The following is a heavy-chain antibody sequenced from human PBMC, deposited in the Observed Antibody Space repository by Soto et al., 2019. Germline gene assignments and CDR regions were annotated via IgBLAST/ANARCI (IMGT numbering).Heavy chain of an antibody. J-gene: IGHJ6*02. Sequence: QVQLVQSGAEVKKPGASVKVSCKASGYTFTSYGISWVRQAPGQGLEWMGLISAYNGNTNYAQKLQGRVTMTTDTSTSTAYMELRSLRSYDTAVYYSARDSSGWYLYYYGMDVWGQGTTVTVSS. D-gene: IGHD6-19*01. V-gene: IGHV1-18*01. CDR3: ARDSSGWYLYYYGMDV. CDR2: ISAYNGNT. CDR1: GYTFTSYG.